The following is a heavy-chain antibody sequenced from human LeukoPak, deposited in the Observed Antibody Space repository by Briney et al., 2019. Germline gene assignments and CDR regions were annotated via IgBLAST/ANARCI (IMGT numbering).Heavy chain of an antibody. J-gene: IGHJ4*02. CDR2: ISGSGGST. CDR1: GFTFSGYS. CDR3: ARRAGAYSHPYDY. Sequence: GGSLRLSCTASGFTFSGYSMNWVRQAPGKGLEWVSAISGSGGSTYYADSVKGRFTISRDNSKNTLYLQMNSLRAEDTAVYYCARRAGAYSHPYDYWGQGTLVTVSS. V-gene: IGHV3-23*01. D-gene: IGHD4/OR15-4a*01.